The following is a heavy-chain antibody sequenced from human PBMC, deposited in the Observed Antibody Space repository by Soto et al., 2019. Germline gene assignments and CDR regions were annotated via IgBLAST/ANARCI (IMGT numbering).Heavy chain of an antibody. J-gene: IGHJ6*02. Sequence: QVQLQQWGAGLLKPSETLSLTCAVYGGSFSGYYWSWIRQPPGKGLEWIGEINHSGSTNYNPSLKSRVNISVDTCKNQFSLKLSTVSAADTAVYYCARGPGGCSYSKDFYYGMEVWGQGTTVTVSS. V-gene: IGHV4-34*01. D-gene: IGHD2-8*02. CDR1: GGSFSGYY. CDR3: ARGPGGCSYSKDFYYGMEV. CDR2: INHSGST.